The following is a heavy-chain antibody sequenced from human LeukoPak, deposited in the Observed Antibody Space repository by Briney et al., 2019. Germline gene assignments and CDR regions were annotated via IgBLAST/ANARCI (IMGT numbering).Heavy chain of an antibody. CDR1: GFTFSSYA. CDR3: ARASYSSGCDY. CDR2: ISSSGSTI. J-gene: IGHJ4*02. V-gene: IGHV3-48*03. D-gene: IGHD6-19*01. Sequence: AGGSLRLSCAASGFTFSSYAMSWVRQAPGKGLEWVSYISSSGSTIYYADSVKGRFTISRDNAKNSLYLQMNSLRAEDTAVYYCARASYSSGCDYWGQGTLVTVSS.